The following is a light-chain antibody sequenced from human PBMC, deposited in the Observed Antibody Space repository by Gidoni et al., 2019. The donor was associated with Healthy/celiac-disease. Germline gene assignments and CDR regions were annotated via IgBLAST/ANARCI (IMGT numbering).Light chain of an antibody. J-gene: IGKJ1*01. Sequence: DIVMTQSPDSLAVSLGERATINCKSSQSVLYSSNNKNYLAWYQQKPVQPPKLLIYWASTRESGVPDRFSGSGSGTDFTLTIRSLQAEDVAVYYCQQYYSTPQTFGHGTKVEIK. CDR2: WAS. V-gene: IGKV4-1*01. CDR3: QQYYSTPQT. CDR1: QSVLYSSNNKNY.